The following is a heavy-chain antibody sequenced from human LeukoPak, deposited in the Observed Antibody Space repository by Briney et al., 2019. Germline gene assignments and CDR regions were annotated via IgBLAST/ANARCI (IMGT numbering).Heavy chain of an antibody. Sequence: PGGSLRLSRAASGSTFCSHWMHWVRQAPGKGLVWVSRINSDGSSTSYADSVKGRFTISRDNAKNTLYLQMNSLRAEDTAVYYCARGRVGATFDYWGQGTLVTVSS. CDR1: GSTFCSHW. D-gene: IGHD1-26*01. V-gene: IGHV3-74*01. J-gene: IGHJ4*02. CDR3: ARGRVGATFDY. CDR2: INSDGSST.